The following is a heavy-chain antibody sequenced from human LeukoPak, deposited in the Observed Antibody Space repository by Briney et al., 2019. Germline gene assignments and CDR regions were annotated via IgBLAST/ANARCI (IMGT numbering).Heavy chain of an antibody. D-gene: IGHD6-13*01. J-gene: IGHJ5*02. Sequence: SQTLSLTCAISGDSFSSNSAAWNWIRQSPSRGLEWLGRTYYRSKWYNDYAVSVKSRITINPDTSKNQFSLQLNSVTPEDTAVYYCARDPSVAAAGRRGHWFDPWGQGTLVTVSS. CDR1: GDSFSSNSAA. CDR3: ARDPSVAAAGRRGHWFDP. CDR2: TYYRSKWYN. V-gene: IGHV6-1*01.